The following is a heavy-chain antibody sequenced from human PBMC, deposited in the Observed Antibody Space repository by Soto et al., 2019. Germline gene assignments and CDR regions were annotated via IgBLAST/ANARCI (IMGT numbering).Heavy chain of an antibody. CDR2: INAGNSDT. D-gene: IGHD3-9*01. V-gene: IGHV1-3*01. Sequence: QVQLVQSGAEVKKPWASLKFSFKSSGYSFTIYAMHWVRQAPGQRLEWMGWINAGNSDTKYSQRFQGRVTITRDTSASTAYMELSSLRSEDTALYYCARGSLNNWGQGTLVTVSS. CDR3: ARGSLNN. CDR1: GYSFTIYA. J-gene: IGHJ4*02.